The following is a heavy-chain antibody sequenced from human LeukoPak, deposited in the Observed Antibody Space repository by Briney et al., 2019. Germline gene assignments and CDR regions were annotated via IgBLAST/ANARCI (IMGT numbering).Heavy chain of an antibody. V-gene: IGHV4-59*01. CDR3: ARDRSRLDI. J-gene: IGHJ3*02. Sequence: SGTLSLTCTVSGGSISSYYWSWIRQPPGKGLEWIGYIYYSGSTTYNPSLKSRVTISVDTSKNQFSLKLSSVTAADTAVYYCARDRSRLDIWGQGTMVTVSS. CDR1: GGSISSYY. CDR2: IYYSGST.